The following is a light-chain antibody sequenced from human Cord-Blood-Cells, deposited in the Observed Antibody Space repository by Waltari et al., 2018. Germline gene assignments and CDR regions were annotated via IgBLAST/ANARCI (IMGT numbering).Light chain of an antibody. Sequence: SSELTQDPAVSVPWGQTVRITCQGSSLRSSSASWYQQKPGQAPVVVNYGKNNPPSGIPDRFSGSSSGNTASLTITGAQAEDEADYYCTSRDSSGNHVVFGGGTKLTVL. V-gene: IGLV3-19*01. CDR2: GKN. CDR3: TSRDSSGNHVV. CDR1: SLRSSS. J-gene: IGLJ2*01.